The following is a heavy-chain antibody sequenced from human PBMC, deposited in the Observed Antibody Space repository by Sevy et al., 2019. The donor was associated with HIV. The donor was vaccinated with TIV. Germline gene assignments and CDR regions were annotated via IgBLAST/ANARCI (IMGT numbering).Heavy chain of an antibody. D-gene: IGHD5-18*01. CDR2: IIPIFGTA. J-gene: IGHJ6*02. CDR1: GGTFSSYA. V-gene: IGHV1-69*13. Sequence: ASVKVSCKASGGTFSSYAISWVRQAPGQGLEWMGGIIPIFGTANYAQKFQGRVTITADESTGTAYMELSSLRSEDTAVYYCARDDSYGSDYYGMDVWGQGTTVTV. CDR3: ARDDSYGSDYYGMDV.